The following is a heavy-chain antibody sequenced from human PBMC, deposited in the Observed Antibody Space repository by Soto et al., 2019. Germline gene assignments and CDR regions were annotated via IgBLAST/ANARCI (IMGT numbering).Heavy chain of an antibody. V-gene: IGHV4-34*01. D-gene: IGHD3-9*01. CDR3: ARVRNYDIWTGHYYYYGMNE. CDR2: ITHSGST. J-gene: IGHJ6*02. Sequence: SETLSLTCAFYGWSFSGYYWSWIRQPPGPGLEWIGEITHSGSTTYNPSLKSRVTISVDTSKNQFSLKLSSVTAAETAVDYCARVRNYDIWTGHYYYYGMNEWRQATTVT. CDR1: GWSFSGYY.